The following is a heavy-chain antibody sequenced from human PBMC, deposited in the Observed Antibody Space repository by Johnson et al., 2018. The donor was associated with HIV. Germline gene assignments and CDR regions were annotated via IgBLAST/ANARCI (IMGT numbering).Heavy chain of an antibody. CDR2: IKQDGSEK. CDR3: ARDLPHDYGVGYALDI. CDR1: GFTFSSYW. Sequence: EVQLVESGGGLIKPGGSLRLSCAASGFTFSSYWMSWVRQAPGKGLEWVANIKQDGSEKYYVDSVKGRFTISRDNAKNSLYLQMNSLRAEDTAVYYCARDLPHDYGVGYALDIWGQGTMVTVSS. J-gene: IGHJ3*02. V-gene: IGHV3-7*01. D-gene: IGHD4-17*01.